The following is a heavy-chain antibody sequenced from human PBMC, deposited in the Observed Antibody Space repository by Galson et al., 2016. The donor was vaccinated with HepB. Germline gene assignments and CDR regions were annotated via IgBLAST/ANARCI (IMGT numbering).Heavy chain of an antibody. CDR1: GGTFSSYA. J-gene: IGHJ6*02. D-gene: IGHD1-14*01. V-gene: IGHV1-69*13. CDR3: ARGEDEQISWYNYYYYGMDV. CDR2: IIPIFRTA. Sequence: SVKVSCKASGGTFSSYAISWVRQAPGQGLEWMGGIIPIFRTARYAQKFQGRVTITADEATRTGYMELSSLRSEDTAVYYCARGEDEQISWYNYYYYGMDVWGQGTTVTVSS.